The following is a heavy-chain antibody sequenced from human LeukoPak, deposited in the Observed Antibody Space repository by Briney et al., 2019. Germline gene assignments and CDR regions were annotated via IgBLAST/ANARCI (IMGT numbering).Heavy chain of an antibody. CDR3: TLWFNP. J-gene: IGHJ5*02. V-gene: IGHV1-8*01. CDR1: GYTFSDYD. CDR2: INPNDGNT. Sequence: GASVKVSCKASGYTFSDYDINWVRQATGQGLEWMGWINPNDGNTGYAQKFQGRVTMTRNTSISTAHMELSSLRSDDTAVYYCTLWFNPWGQGTLVTVSS.